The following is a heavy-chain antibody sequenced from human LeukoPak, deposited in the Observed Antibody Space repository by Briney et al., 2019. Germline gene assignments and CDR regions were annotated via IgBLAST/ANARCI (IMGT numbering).Heavy chain of an antibody. Sequence: SGGSLRLSCAASGFNFSDHYMSWIRQAPGKGLEWVSYISSSGSTIYSADSVKGRFTISRDNAKNSLYLQMNSLRAEDTAVYYCARAGPYYDFWSGHRTLDYWGQGTLVTVSS. CDR1: GFNFSDHY. CDR3: ARAGPYYDFWSGHRTLDY. CDR2: ISSSGSTI. J-gene: IGHJ4*02. V-gene: IGHV3-11*04. D-gene: IGHD3-3*01.